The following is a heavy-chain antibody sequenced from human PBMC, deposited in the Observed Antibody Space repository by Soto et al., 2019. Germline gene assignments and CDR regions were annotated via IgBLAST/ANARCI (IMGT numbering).Heavy chain of an antibody. J-gene: IGHJ4*02. CDR2: IIPNFGTP. Sequence: QVVLVQSGAEVKKPGSSVKVSCKSSGGTFSSYGINWVRQAPGQGPEWMGMIIPNFGTPKYAQKFQGRVTITADESTRTAYMELSSLRYENTAVYYCAKDGRSSSYDYWGQGTLVTVSS. CDR3: AKDGRSSSYDY. V-gene: IGHV1-69*18. D-gene: IGHD6-13*01. CDR1: GGTFSSYG.